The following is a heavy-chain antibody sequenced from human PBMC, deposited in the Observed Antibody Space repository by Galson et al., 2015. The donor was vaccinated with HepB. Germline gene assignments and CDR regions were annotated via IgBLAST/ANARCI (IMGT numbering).Heavy chain of an antibody. D-gene: IGHD3-22*01. V-gene: IGHV3-7*01. CDR1: GFSFDDYA. J-gene: IGHJ4*02. CDR2: IQQDGSEK. CDR3: ASAVSFSYYYDSSGYYYFDY. Sequence: SLRLSCAASGFSFDDYAMTWVRQAPGKGLEWVANIQQDGSEKYYVDSVRGRFTIFRDNAKNSLYLQMNSLRAEDTAVYYCASAVSFSYYYDSSGYYYFDYWGQGTLVTVSS.